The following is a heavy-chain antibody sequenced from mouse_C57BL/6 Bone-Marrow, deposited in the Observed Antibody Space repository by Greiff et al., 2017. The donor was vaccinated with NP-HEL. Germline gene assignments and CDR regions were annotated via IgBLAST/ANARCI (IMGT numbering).Heavy chain of an antibody. J-gene: IGHJ3*01. CDR3: ARESWDPAWFAD. D-gene: IGHD4-1*01. V-gene: IGHV14-2*01. Sequence: DVQLVESGAELVKPGASVKLSCTASGFNIKDYYMHWVKQRTEQGLEWIGRIYPEDGETKYAPKFQGKATITADTSSNTAYLQLSSLTSEDTAVYYCARESWDPAWFADWGKGTLVTVAA. CDR2: IYPEDGET. CDR1: GFNIKDYY.